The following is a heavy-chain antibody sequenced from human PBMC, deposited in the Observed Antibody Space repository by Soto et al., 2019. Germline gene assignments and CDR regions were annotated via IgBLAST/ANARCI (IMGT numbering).Heavy chain of an antibody. CDR1: GYTFTSYG. CDR3: ARDSYKGYCSGGSCYELLRVWFDP. Sequence: GASVKVSCKASGYTFTSYGISWVRQAPGQGLEWMGWISAYNGNTNYAQKLQGRVTMTTDTSTSTAYMELRSLRSDDTAVYYCARDSYKGYCSGGSCYELLRVWFDPWGQGTLVTVSS. V-gene: IGHV1-18*01. D-gene: IGHD2-15*01. J-gene: IGHJ5*02. CDR2: ISAYNGNT.